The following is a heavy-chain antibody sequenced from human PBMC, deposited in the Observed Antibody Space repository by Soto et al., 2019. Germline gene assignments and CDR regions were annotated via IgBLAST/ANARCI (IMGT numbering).Heavy chain of an antibody. CDR2: ISAYNGNT. CDR3: AKADSNYAGRFSYYYMDV. V-gene: IGHV1-18*01. CDR1: GYTFTSYG. J-gene: IGHJ6*03. Sequence: ASVKVSCKASGYTFTSYGISWVRQAPGQGLEWMGWISAYNGNTNYAQKLQGKVTMTTDTSTSTAYMELRSLRSDDTAVYYCAKADSNYAGRFSYYYMDVWGNGTLVTVSS. D-gene: IGHD4-4*01.